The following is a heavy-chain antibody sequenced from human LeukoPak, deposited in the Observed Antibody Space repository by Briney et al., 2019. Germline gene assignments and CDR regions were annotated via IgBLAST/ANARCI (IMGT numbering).Heavy chain of an antibody. D-gene: IGHD3-10*01. Sequence: GGSLRLSCAASGFTFSSYGMHWLRQAPGKGLEWVAFIRYDGSNKYYADSVKGRFTISRDNSKNTLYLQMNSLRAEDTAVYYCAKNRRDYYGSGTIGTYYFDYWGQGTLVTVSS. CDR3: AKNRRDYYGSGTIGTYYFDY. CDR2: IRYDGSNK. J-gene: IGHJ4*02. CDR1: GFTFSSYG. V-gene: IGHV3-30*02.